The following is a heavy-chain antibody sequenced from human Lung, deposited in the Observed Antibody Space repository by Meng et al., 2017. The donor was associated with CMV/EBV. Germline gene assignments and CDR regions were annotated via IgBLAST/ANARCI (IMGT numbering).Heavy chain of an antibody. V-gene: IGHV4-34*01. Sequence: HVQRLQWGAGLFNPSETLALTCAVYGGSFSGYYWSWIRQPPGKGLEWIGEINHSGSTNYNPSLKSRVTISVDTSKNQFSLKLSSVTAADTAVYYCARGFLSFVRVFDYWGQGTLVTVSS. J-gene: IGHJ4*02. CDR3: ARGFLSFVRVFDY. CDR1: GGSFSGYY. D-gene: IGHD2/OR15-2a*01. CDR2: INHSGST.